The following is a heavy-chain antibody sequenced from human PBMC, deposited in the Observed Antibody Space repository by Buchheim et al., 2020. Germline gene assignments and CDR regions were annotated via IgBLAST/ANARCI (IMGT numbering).Heavy chain of an antibody. V-gene: IGHV3-74*01. J-gene: IGHJ6*02. D-gene: IGHD2-15*01. CDR1: EFTSRRYW. CDR2: INPEGGTT. CDR3: AGAPDCGGGSCYGYHYYGLDV. Sequence: EVQLVESGGGLVQTGGSLRLSCAASEFTSRRYWVHWVRQAPGKGLVWVSRINPEGGTTTYADSVKGRFTISRDDGKNAVYLQMNSLRAEDTALYYCAGAPDCGGGSCYGYHYYGLDVWGQG.